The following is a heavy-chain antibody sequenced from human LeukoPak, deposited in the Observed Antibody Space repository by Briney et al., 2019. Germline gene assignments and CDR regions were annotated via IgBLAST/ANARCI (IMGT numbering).Heavy chain of an antibody. J-gene: IGHJ4*02. Sequence: PSETLSLTCTVSGGSISSGSYYWSWIRQPAGKGLEWIGRIYTSGSTNYNPSLKSRVTISVDTSKNQFSLKLSSVTAADTAVYYCARARPYGSGSYYNRGGNFDYWGQGTLVTVSS. V-gene: IGHV4-61*02. CDR1: GGSISSGSYY. CDR3: ARARPYGSGSYYNRGGNFDY. CDR2: IYTSGST. D-gene: IGHD3-10*01.